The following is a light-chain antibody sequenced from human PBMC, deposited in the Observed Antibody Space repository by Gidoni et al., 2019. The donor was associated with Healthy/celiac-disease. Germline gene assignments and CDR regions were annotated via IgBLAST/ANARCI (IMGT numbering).Light chain of an antibody. CDR1: QSISSY. Sequence: DIKMTQSPSSLSASVGDRVTITCRASQSISSYLNWYQQKQGKAPKLLIYAASSLQSGVPSRFSVSRSETDFTLTISSLQPEDFATYYCQQSYSTPRTFGQGTKLEIK. J-gene: IGKJ2*01. CDR3: QQSYSTPRT. V-gene: IGKV1-39*01. CDR2: AAS.